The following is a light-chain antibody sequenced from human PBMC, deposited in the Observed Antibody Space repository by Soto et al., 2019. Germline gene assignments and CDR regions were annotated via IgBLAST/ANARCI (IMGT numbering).Light chain of an antibody. Sequence: QSVLTQPASVSGSPGQSITISCTGTNSDVGRYNLVSWYQLHPGKAPKVIIYEANKRPSGVSNRFSGSKSGNTASLTISGLQDEDEADYFCCAYGGGSTFVVFGGGTKVTVL. J-gene: IGLJ3*02. CDR2: EAN. CDR1: NSDVGRYNL. V-gene: IGLV2-23*02. CDR3: CAYGGGSTFVV.